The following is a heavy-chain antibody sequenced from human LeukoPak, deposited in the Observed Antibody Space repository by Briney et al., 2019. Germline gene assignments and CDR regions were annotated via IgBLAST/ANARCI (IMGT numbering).Heavy chain of an antibody. CDR2: INPNSGGT. CDR3: AREPQQFLEWLFDASPDYYYYMDV. J-gene: IGHJ6*03. V-gene: IGHV1-2*02. D-gene: IGHD3-3*01. CDR1: GYTFTGYY. Sequence: GASVKVSCKASGYTFTGYYMHWVRQAPGQGLEWMGWINPNSGGTNYAQKFQGRVTMTRDTSISTAYMELSRLRSDDTAVYYCAREPQQFLEWLFDASPDYYYYMDVWGKGTTVTVSS.